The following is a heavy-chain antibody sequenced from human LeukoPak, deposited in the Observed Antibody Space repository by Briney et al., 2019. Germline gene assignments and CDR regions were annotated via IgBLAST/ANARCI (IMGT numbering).Heavy chain of an antibody. V-gene: IGHV4-34*01. CDR3: ARQNYGAATIKY. J-gene: IGHJ4*02. D-gene: IGHD1-7*01. CDR1: GGSFSGYY. CDR2: INHSGST. Sequence: SETLSLTCAVYGGSFSGYYWSWIRQPPGKGLEWIGEINHSGSTNYNPSLKSRVTISVDTSKNQFSLKLSSVTAADTAVYYCARQNYGAATIKYWGQGTLVTVSS.